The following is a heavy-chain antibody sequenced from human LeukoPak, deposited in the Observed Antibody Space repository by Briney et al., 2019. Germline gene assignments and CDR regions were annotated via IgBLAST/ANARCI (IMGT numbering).Heavy chain of an antibody. CDR3: ARSGSGRYYYMDV. CDR2: ISAYNGNT. Sequence: ASVKVSCKASGYTFTSYGISWVRQAPGQGLEWMGWISAYNGNTNYAQKLQGRVTMTTDTSTSTAYMELGSLKSDDTAMYYCARSGSGRYYYMDVWGKGTTVTVSS. CDR1: GYTFTSYG. J-gene: IGHJ6*03. D-gene: IGHD3-10*01. V-gene: IGHV1-18*01.